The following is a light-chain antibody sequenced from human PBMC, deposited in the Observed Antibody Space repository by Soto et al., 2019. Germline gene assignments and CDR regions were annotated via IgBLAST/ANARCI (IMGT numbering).Light chain of an antibody. J-gene: IGKJ5*01. V-gene: IGKV3-20*01. CDR3: QEYDGAPIT. CDR2: GAS. CDR1: QSVSSSY. Sequence: EIVLTQSPGTLSFSPGKRATLSCRASQSVSSSYLAWYQQKPGQAPRLLIYGASTRATGIPARFSGSGSGTDFTLTIARLEPEDFAVYYCQEYDGAPITFGLGTRLEIK.